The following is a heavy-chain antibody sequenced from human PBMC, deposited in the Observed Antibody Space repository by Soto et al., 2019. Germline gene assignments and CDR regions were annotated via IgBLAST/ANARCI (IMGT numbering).Heavy chain of an antibody. J-gene: IGHJ4*02. CDR1: GDSIRSINNY. CDR2: IYYDGST. D-gene: IGHD1-20*01. CDR3: ATSQKGYNWNYFDH. V-gene: IGHV4-39*01. Sequence: SETLSLTCTVSGDSIRSINNYWGWIRQPPGKGLEWIGNIYYDGSTFYNPSLKSRVAMSIDTSQNQFSLNLTSVTATDTAVYYCATSQKGYNWNYFDHWGQGALVTVSS.